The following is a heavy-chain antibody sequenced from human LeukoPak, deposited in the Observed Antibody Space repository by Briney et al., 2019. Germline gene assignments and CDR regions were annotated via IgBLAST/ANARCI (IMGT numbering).Heavy chain of an antibody. V-gene: IGHV1-18*01. Sequence: ASVKVSCKASGYTFTSYGISWVRQAPGQGLEWMGWISAYNGNTNYAQKLQGRVTMTTDTSTSTAYMELRSLRSDDTAVYYCARDPSYCSGGSCYLTLYYYYYGMDAWGQGTTVTVSS. J-gene: IGHJ6*02. CDR1: GYTFTSYG. CDR2: ISAYNGNT. D-gene: IGHD2-15*01. CDR3: ARDPSYCSGGSCYLTLYYYYYGMDA.